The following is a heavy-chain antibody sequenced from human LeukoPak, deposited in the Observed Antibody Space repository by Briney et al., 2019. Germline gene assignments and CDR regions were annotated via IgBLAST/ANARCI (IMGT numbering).Heavy chain of an antibody. V-gene: IGHV3-48*02. CDR1: GFTFTSYG. J-gene: IGHJ4*02. CDR2: ITSSSSSI. D-gene: IGHD5-18*01. CDR3: ARDDETYRRYFDY. Sequence: GGSLRLSCAASGFTFTSYGIHWVRQAPGKGLEWVSCITSSSSSIYYADSVKGRFTISRDNAKNSLYLQMNSLRDEDTAVYYCARDDETYRRYFDYWGQGTLVTVSS.